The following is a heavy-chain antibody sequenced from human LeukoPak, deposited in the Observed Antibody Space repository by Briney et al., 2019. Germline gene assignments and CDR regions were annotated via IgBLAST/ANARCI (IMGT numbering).Heavy chain of an antibody. CDR1: GFTFSSYG. J-gene: IGHJ4*02. Sequence: PGGSLRLPCAASGFTFSSYGMHWVRQAPGKGLEWVAVISYDGSNKYYADSVKGRFTISRDNSKNTLYLQMNSLRAEDTAVYYCAKGRRTVTTYSDYWGQGTLVTVSS. CDR3: AKGRRTVTTYSDY. D-gene: IGHD4-17*01. CDR2: ISYDGSNK. V-gene: IGHV3-30*18.